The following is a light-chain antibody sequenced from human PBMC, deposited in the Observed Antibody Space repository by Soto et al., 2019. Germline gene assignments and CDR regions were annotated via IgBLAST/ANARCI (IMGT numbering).Light chain of an antibody. CDR1: QSVSSY. Sequence: EIVLTQSPGPLSLPPGQRVTLSCRASQSVSSYLAWYQQKPGQAPRLLIYGASSRATGTPDRFSGSGSGTDFTLIISRLEPEDFAVYYCQQYGSSPPCSFGQGTKLEIK. V-gene: IGKV3-20*01. CDR2: GAS. J-gene: IGKJ2*02. CDR3: QQYGSSPPCS.